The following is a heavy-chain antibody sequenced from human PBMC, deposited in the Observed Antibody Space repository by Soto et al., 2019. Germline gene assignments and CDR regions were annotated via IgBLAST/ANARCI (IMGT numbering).Heavy chain of an antibody. Sequence: GGSLRLSCAASGFTFSAYGMHWVRQAPGKGLEWVAIIRNDGTNKYYADSVKGRFTISRDNSNNMLYLQMSSLRAEDTAVYYCAGDCTTTTCLRFWGRGTLVTVSS. CDR2: IRNDGTNK. D-gene: IGHD2-2*01. J-gene: IGHJ4*02. CDR1: GFTFSAYG. CDR3: AGDCTTTTCLRF. V-gene: IGHV3-33*01.